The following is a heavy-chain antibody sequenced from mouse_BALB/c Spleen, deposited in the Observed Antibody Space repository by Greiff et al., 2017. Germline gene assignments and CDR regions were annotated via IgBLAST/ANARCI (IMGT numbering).Heavy chain of an antibody. D-gene: IGHD2-4*01. V-gene: IGHV5-17*02. CDR3: ARSMITTRGGFAY. J-gene: IGHJ3*01. Sequence: EVKLVESGGGLVQPGGSRKLSCAASGFTFSSFGMHWVRQAPEKGLEWVAYISSGSSTIYYADTVKGRFTISRDNPKNTLFLQMTSLRSEDTAMYYCARSMITTRGGFAYWGQGTLVTVSA. CDR2: ISSGSSTI. CDR1: GFTFSSFG.